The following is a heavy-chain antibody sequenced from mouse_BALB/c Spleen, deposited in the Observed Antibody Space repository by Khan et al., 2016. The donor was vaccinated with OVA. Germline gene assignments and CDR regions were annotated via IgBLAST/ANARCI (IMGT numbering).Heavy chain of an antibody. CDR3: ARDRIDY. Sequence: LEESGAELAKPVASVKMSCPASGYTFTSYWMHWIKHRPVQGLEWIGYINPTSGYTDYNQKFKDKATLTADKSSSTAYMQLSSLTSDDSAVYYCARDRIDYWGQGTALTVSS. V-gene: IGHV1-7*01. CDR1: GYTFTSYW. CDR2: INPTSGYT. J-gene: IGHJ2*01.